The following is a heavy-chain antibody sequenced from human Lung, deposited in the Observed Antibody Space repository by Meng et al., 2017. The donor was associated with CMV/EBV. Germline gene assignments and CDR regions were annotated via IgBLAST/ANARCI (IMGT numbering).Heavy chain of an antibody. Sequence: ASXXVSCKTSGYTFTGFYIHWVRQAPGQGLEWMGWINPNSGGTEYAQKFQGRVTMTRDTSISTAYMELSRLRSDDTAVYYCARESGEDAFDIWGQGTMVTV. D-gene: IGHD7-27*01. CDR3: ARESGEDAFDI. V-gene: IGHV1-2*02. CDR1: GYTFTGFY. CDR2: INPNSGGT. J-gene: IGHJ3*02.